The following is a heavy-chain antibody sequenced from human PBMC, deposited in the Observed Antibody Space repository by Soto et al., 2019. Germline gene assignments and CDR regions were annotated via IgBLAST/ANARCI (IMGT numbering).Heavy chain of an antibody. V-gene: IGHV4-59*01. D-gene: IGHD6-13*01. CDR2: TYYSGST. CDR1: GGSMXAYY. Sequence: PSETLSLTCTVSGGSMXAYYWNLMRQPPGKGLQWIGYTYYSGSTTYNPSLKSRVTISVDSSKNQFSLKLDSVTPADTAVYYCARVRGTAGKRYFDYWGPGTLLTVSS. CDR3: ARVRGTAGKRYFDY. J-gene: IGHJ4*02.